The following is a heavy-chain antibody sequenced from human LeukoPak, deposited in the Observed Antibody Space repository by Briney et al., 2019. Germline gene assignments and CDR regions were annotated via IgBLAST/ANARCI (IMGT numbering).Heavy chain of an antibody. CDR2: INPNSGGT. Sequence: ASVKVSCKASGYTFTGYYMHWVRQAPGQGLEWMGWINPNSGGTSYAQKFQGWVTMTRDTSISTAYMELSRLRADDTAVYYCARGGGTHAFDIWGQGTMVTVSS. CDR1: GYTFTGYY. J-gene: IGHJ3*02. V-gene: IGHV1-2*04. CDR3: ARGGGTHAFDI. D-gene: IGHD1-26*01.